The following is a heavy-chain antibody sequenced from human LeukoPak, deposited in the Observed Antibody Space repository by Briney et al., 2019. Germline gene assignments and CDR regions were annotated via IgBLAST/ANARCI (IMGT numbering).Heavy chain of an antibody. V-gene: IGHV4-61*02. CDR2: IYTSGST. CDR3: ARAVLWGNRDCSSTSCYNR. Sequence: NPSETLSLTCTVSGGSISSGSYYWSWIRQPAGKGLEWIGRIYTSGSTNYNPSLKSRVTISVDTSKNQFSLKLSSVTAADTAVYYCARAVLWGNRDCSSTSCYNRWGQGTLVTVSS. CDR1: GGSISSGSYY. D-gene: IGHD2-2*02. J-gene: IGHJ4*02.